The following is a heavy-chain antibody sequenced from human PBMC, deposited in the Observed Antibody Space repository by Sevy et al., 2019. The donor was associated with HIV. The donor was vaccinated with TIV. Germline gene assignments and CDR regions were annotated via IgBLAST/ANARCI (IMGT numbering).Heavy chain of an antibody. V-gene: IGHV3-48*03. CDR2: ISGSGLTK. CDR3: ARDMAYGSGSIVYDY. D-gene: IGHD3-10*01. J-gene: IGHJ4*02. Sequence: GGSLRLSCAVSGFSFGTYEMHWVRQAPGKGLEWISYISGSGLTKYYADSLRGRFIASRDNAKDSMYLQLNSLRAEDTAVYYCARDMAYGSGSIVYDYWGQGTLVTVSS. CDR1: GFSFGTYE.